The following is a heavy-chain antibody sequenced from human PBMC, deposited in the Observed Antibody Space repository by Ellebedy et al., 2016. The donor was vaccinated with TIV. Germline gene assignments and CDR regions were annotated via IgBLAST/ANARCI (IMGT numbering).Heavy chain of an antibody. CDR3: ARGRIVATTCFDY. CDR1: GGSISSDTYY. V-gene: IGHV4-31*03. J-gene: IGHJ4*02. D-gene: IGHD5-12*01. CDR2: IYYSETT. Sequence: SETLSLTXTVSGGSISSDTYYWSWIRQHPGKGLEWIGYIYYSETTYYNPSLKSRVTISVDTSKNQFTLKLSSVTAADTAVYYCARGRIVATTCFDYWGQGTLVTVSS.